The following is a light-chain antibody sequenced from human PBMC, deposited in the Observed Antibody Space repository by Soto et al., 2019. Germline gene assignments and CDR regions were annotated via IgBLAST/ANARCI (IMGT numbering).Light chain of an antibody. CDR3: QAYDSSLSGHHV. CDR2: GTS. J-gene: IGLJ1*01. V-gene: IGLV1-40*01. CDR1: SSNIGAGYD. Sequence: QLVLTQPPSVSGAPGQRVTISCTGSSSNIGAGYDVYWYQQLPGTSPKLLIYGTSHRPSGVPDRFSGYNSGTSASLAITGLQAEDEAYYYCQAYDSSLSGHHVFGTGTKLTVL.